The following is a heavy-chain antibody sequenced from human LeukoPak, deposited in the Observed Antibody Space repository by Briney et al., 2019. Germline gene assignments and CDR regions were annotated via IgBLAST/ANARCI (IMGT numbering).Heavy chain of an antibody. CDR2: ISHRGRT. Sequence: KPSETLSLTCAVYGGSLSDYYWSWIRQSPGKGLELIGEISHRGRTYYNLSLKSRVTMSVDTSKNQFSLKLSSVTAADTAVYYCARGLEMYYYDSREAFDIWGQGTMVTVSS. CDR3: ARGLEMYYYDSREAFDI. J-gene: IGHJ3*02. V-gene: IGHV4-34*01. D-gene: IGHD3-22*01. CDR1: GGSLSDYY.